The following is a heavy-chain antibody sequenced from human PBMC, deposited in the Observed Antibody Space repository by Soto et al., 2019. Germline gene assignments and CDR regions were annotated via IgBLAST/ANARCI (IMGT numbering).Heavy chain of an antibody. D-gene: IGHD1-26*01. V-gene: IGHV3-30*01. Sequence: QVQLVESGGGVVQPGRSLRLSCAASGFTFTNCAMHWVRQAPGKGLEWVAVVGSDGMHKYYGDFVKGRFTISRDTAENTVYFQMDRLTSEDTAVYYCARDVIVDAPDYFHYWGRGTLVTVSS. CDR1: GFTFTNCA. CDR2: VGSDGMHK. CDR3: ARDVIVDAPDYFHY. J-gene: IGHJ4*02.